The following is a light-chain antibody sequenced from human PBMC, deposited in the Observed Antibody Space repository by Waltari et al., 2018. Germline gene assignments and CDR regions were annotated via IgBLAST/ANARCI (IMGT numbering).Light chain of an antibody. CDR3: QSYDSRSSSWV. Sequence: QSVLTQPPSVSGAPGQRVTISCTGSSSNIGAGYDVHWYQQLPGTAPKLLIYGNSNRPSWVPDRVSGSKSGTSASLAITWLQAEDEADYYCQSYDSRSSSWVFGGGTKLTVL. J-gene: IGLJ3*02. CDR1: SSNIGAGYD. CDR2: GNS. V-gene: IGLV1-40*01.